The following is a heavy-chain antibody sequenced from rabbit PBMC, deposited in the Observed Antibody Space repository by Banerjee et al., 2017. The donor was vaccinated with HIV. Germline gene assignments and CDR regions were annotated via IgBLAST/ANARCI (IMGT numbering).Heavy chain of an antibody. CDR3: ARDAGSYAYIDGYFNL. J-gene: IGHJ4*01. V-gene: IGHV1S45*01. CDR2: IGGGSSGST. D-gene: IGHD6-1*01. Sequence: QEQLEESGGGLVKPEGSLTLTCKASGFSFSNKYVMCWVRQAPGKGLEWIACIGGGSSGSTYYASWAKGRFTISKTSSTTVTLQMTSLTAADTATYFCARDAGSYAYIDGYFNLWGPGTLVTVS. CDR1: GFSFSNKYV.